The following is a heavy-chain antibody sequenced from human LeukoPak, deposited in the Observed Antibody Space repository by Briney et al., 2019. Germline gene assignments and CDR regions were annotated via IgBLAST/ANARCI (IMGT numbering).Heavy chain of an antibody. CDR1: GGSISSYS. D-gene: IGHD3-16*01. Sequence: SETLSLTCTASGGSISSYSWTWIRQPPGKGLEWIGSIYYSGSTNYNPSLKSRVTISVDTSKNQFSLKLSSVTAAGTAVYYCVRDRVLGAFVIWGQGTMVTVSS. J-gene: IGHJ3*02. V-gene: IGHV4-59*01. CDR3: VRDRVLGAFVI. CDR2: IYYSGST.